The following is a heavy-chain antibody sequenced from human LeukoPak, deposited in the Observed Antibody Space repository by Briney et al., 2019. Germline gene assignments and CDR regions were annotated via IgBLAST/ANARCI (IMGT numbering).Heavy chain of an antibody. CDR1: LDSTTSNF. Sequence: PSESLSLTCTVSLDSTTSNFWSWVRQPPGKGLEWIGEIHGSGSPNYNPSLQTRVTISIDRSRNQIVLELSSVTAADTAVYYCAREILGGFNPGAYWGQGIVAAVSS. J-gene: IGHJ1*01. D-gene: IGHD1-14*01. V-gene: IGHV4-4*02. CDR2: IHGSGSP. CDR3: AREILGGFNPGAY.